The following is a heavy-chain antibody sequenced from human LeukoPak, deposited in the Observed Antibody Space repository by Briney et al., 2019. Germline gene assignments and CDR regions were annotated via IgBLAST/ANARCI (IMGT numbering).Heavy chain of an antibody. Sequence: SVKVSCKASGGTFSSYAISWVRQAPGQGLEWMGGIIPIFGTANYAQKFQGRVTITTDESTSTAYMELSSLRSEDTAVYYCARCCSSTSCYSGAFDIWGQGTMVTVSS. V-gene: IGHV1-69*05. CDR2: IIPIFGTA. CDR3: ARCCSSTSCYSGAFDI. J-gene: IGHJ3*02. D-gene: IGHD2-2*01. CDR1: GGTFSSYA.